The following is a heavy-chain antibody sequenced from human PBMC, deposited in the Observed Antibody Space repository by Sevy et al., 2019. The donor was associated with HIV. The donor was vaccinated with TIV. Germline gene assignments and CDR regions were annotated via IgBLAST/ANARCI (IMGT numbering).Heavy chain of an antibody. D-gene: IGHD3-22*01. J-gene: IGHJ4*02. CDR2: ISSSSSYI. Sequence: GGSLRLSCAASGFTFSSYSMNWVRQAPGKGLEWVSSISSSSSYIYYADSVKGRFTISRDNAKNSLYLQMNSERAEDTAVYYCATTAFRDSSGYYGHWGQGTLVTVSS. CDR1: GFTFSSYS. V-gene: IGHV3-21*01. CDR3: ATTAFRDSSGYYGH.